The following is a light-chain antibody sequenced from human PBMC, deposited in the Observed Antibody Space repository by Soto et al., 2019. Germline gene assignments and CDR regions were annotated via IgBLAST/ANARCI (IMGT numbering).Light chain of an antibody. V-gene: IGLV2-14*01. Sequence: QSVLTQPASVSGSPGQSITISCTGTSSDVGGYIYVSWYQQHPGKAPKLMIYGVTNRPSGVSNRFSGSKSGNTASLTISELQAEDEADYYCSSYTSSSTLGVFGTGTKVTVL. CDR1: SSDVGGYIY. CDR2: GVT. J-gene: IGLJ1*01. CDR3: SSYTSSSTLGV.